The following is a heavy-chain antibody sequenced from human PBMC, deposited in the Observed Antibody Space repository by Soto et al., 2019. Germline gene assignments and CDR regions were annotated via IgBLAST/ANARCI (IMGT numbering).Heavy chain of an antibody. D-gene: IGHD5-12*01. CDR3: AMWGLGYDPYYVDY. CDR1: GGTFSSYA. Sequence: QVQLVQSGAEVKKPGSSVKVSCKASGGTFSSYAISWVRQAPGQGLEWMGGIIPIFGTANYAQKFQGRVTVTADESTRTAYMELSSLRSEDTAVYCCAMWGLGYDPYYVDYWGQGTLVTVSS. J-gene: IGHJ4*02. V-gene: IGHV1-69*12. CDR2: IIPIFGTA.